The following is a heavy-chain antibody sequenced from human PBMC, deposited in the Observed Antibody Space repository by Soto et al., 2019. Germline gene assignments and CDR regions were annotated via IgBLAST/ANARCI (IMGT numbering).Heavy chain of an antibody. CDR3: AKAGAYCSGGSCYGHNWLDP. CDR1: GFTFSNLA. CDR2: IWYDGSNQ. J-gene: IGHJ5*02. Sequence: QVQLVESGGGVVQPGRSLRLSCAASGFTFSNLAMHWVRQAPGKGLEWVAVIWYDGSNQEYADSVKGRFTISRDNSKNTLYLQMNSLRDEDTAVYHCAKAGAYCSGGSCYGHNWLDPWGQGTLVTVSS. V-gene: IGHV3-33*06. D-gene: IGHD2-15*01.